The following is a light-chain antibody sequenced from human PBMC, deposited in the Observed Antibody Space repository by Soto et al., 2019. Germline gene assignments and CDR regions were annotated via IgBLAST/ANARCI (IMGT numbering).Light chain of an antibody. CDR2: GAS. J-gene: IGKJ1*01. Sequence: EIVLTQSPGTLSLSPGERATLSCRASQSVDSDYLAWYQQKSGQAPRLLIFGASSRAIGIPERFSGSGSGTEFTLSISRLEPEDFAVYYCQQYNNWLGTFGQGTKVDTK. CDR3: QQYNNWLGT. CDR1: QSVDSDY. V-gene: IGKV3-20*01.